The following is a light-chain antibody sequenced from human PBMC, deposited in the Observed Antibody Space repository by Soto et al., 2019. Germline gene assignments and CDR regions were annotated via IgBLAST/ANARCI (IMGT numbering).Light chain of an antibody. Sequence: DIQMTQSPSTLSGSVGDRVTITCRASRTISSWLAWYQQKPGKAPKLLIYKASTLKSGVPSRFSGSGSGTDFTLTISSLEPEDFAVYYYQRRNHRPPITFGQGTRLEIK. V-gene: IGKV1-5*03. CDR1: RTISSW. CDR2: KAS. J-gene: IGKJ5*01. CDR3: QRRNHRPPIT.